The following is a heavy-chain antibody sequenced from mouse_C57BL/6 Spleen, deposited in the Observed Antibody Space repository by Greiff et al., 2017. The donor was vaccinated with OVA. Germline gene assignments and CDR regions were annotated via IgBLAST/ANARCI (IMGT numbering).Heavy chain of an antibody. J-gene: IGHJ4*01. V-gene: IGHV1-22*01. CDR1: GYTFTDYN. CDR3: AGGYYGSSSY. D-gene: IGHD1-1*01. CDR2: INPNNGGT. Sequence: DVKLQESGPELVKPGASVKMSCKASGYTFTDYNMHWVKQSHGKSLEWIGYINPNNGGTSYNQKFKGKATLTVNKSSSTAYMELRSLTSEDSAVYYCAGGYYGSSSYWGQGTSVTVSS.